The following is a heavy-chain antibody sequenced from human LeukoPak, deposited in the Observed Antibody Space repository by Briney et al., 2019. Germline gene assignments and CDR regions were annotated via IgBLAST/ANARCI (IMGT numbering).Heavy chain of an antibody. D-gene: IGHD2-2*01. V-gene: IGHV1-69*01. Sequence: GASVKVSSKASGGTFSSYAISWVRQAPGQGLEWMGGIIPIFGTANYAQKFQGRVTITADESTSTAYMELSSLRSEDTAVYYCATVYCSSTSCYPLAAFDIWGQGTMVTVSS. CDR3: ATVYCSSTSCYPLAAFDI. CDR2: IIPIFGTA. J-gene: IGHJ3*02. CDR1: GGTFSSYA.